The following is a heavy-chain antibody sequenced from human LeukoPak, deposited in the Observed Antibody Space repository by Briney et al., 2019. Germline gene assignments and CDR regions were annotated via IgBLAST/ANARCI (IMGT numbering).Heavy chain of an antibody. V-gene: IGHV3-33*01. CDR2: IWYDGSNK. D-gene: IGHD4-17*01. J-gene: IGHJ4*02. CDR3: ARASAPYGDHFSPPSY. Sequence: PGRSLRLSCAASGFTFSSYGMHWVRQAPGKGLEWVAVIWYDGSNKYYADSVKGRFTISRDNSKNTLYLQMNSLRAEDTAVYYCARASAPYGDHFSPPSYWGQGTLVTVSS. CDR1: GFTFSSYG.